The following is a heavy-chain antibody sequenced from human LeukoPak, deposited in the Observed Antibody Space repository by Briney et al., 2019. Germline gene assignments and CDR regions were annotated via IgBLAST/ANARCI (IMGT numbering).Heavy chain of an antibody. CDR1: GFTFSSYS. V-gene: IGHV3-21*01. CDR3: ASGEMAGTGDPWY. CDR2: ISSSSSYI. Sequence: GGSLRLSCAASGFTFSSYSMNWVRQAPGKGLEWVSSISSSSSYIYYADSVKGRFTISRDNAKNSLYLQMNSLRAEDTAVYYCASGEMAGTGDPWYWGQGTLVTVSS. D-gene: IGHD6-19*01. J-gene: IGHJ4*02.